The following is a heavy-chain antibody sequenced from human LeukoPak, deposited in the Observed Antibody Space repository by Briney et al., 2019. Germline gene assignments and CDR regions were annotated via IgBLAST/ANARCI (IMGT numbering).Heavy chain of an antibody. CDR2: ISSSSSYV. CDR3: ARDLGYSYGPFGY. CDR1: GFTFSSYS. V-gene: IGHV3-21*01. Sequence: GGSLRLSCAASGFTFSSYSMNWVRQAPGKGREGVSSISSSSSYVYYADSVKGRFTISRDNAKNSLYLQMNSLRAEDTAVYYCARDLGYSYGPFGYWGQGTLVTVSS. D-gene: IGHD5-18*01. J-gene: IGHJ4*02.